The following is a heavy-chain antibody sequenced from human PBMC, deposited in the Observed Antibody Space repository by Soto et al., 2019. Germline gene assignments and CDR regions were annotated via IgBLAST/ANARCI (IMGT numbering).Heavy chain of an antibody. D-gene: IGHD3-10*01. Sequence: SETLSLTCAVYGGSFSGYYWSWIRQPPGKGLEWIGEINHSGSTHYNPSRKSRVTISVETSKNQFSLKLGSVTAADTAVYYCARWWGFTMVRGAHRWFDPWGQGTLVTVSS. CDR3: ARWWGFTMVRGAHRWFDP. CDR2: INHSGST. V-gene: IGHV4-34*01. CDR1: GGSFSGYY. J-gene: IGHJ5*02.